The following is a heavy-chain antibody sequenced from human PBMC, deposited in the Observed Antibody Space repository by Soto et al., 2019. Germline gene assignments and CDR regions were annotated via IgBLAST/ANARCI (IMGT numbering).Heavy chain of an antibody. D-gene: IGHD3-3*01. CDR2: ISGSGGST. CDR3: AKEAGPYYDFWSGYYASHYFDY. CDR1: GFTFSSYA. J-gene: IGHJ4*02. V-gene: IGHV3-23*01. Sequence: GGSLRLSCAASGFTFSSYAMSWIRQAAGKGIDWVSAISGSGGSTYYADSVKGRFTISRDNSKNTLYLQMNSLRAEDTAVYYCAKEAGPYYDFWSGYYASHYFDYWGQGTLVTVSS.